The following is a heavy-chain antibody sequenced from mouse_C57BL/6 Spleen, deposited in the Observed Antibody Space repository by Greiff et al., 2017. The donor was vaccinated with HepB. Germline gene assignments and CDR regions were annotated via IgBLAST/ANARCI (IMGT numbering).Heavy chain of an antibody. V-gene: IGHV1-61*01. CDR2: IYPSDSET. D-gene: IGHD4-1*02. Sequence: QVQLKQPGAELVRPGSSVKLSCKASGYTFTSYWMDWVKQRPGQGLEWIGNIYPSDSETHYNQKFKDKATLTVDKSSSTAYMQLSSLTSEDSAVYYCARRGQLGRRGYFDVWGTGTTVTVSS. CDR1: GYTFTSYW. J-gene: IGHJ1*03. CDR3: ARRGQLGRRGYFDV.